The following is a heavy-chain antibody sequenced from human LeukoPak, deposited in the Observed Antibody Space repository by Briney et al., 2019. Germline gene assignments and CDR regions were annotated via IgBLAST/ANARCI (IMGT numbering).Heavy chain of an antibody. D-gene: IGHD3-10*01. CDR1: GYTFTGYY. CDR2: INPNSGGT. Sequence: ASVKVSCKASGYTFTGYYMHWVRQAPGQGLEWMGWINPNSGGTHYAQKFQGWVTMTRDTSISTAYMELSRLRSDDTAVYYCARGPPLRAYYVDYWCQGTLVTVSS. V-gene: IGHV1-2*04. J-gene: IGHJ4*02. CDR3: ARGPPLRAYYVDY.